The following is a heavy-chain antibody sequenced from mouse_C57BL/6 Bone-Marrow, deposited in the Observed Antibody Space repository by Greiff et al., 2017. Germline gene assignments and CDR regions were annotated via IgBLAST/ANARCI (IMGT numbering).Heavy chain of an antibody. V-gene: IGHV1-69*01. D-gene: IGHD2-3*01. CDR2: IDPSDSYT. J-gene: IGHJ2*01. CDR3: ARGEGYDGYPGDDFDY. CDR1: GYTFTSYW. Sequence: QVQLQQPGAELVMPGASVKLSCTASGYTFTSYWMHWVKQRPGQGLEWIGEIDPSDSYTNYNQKFKGKSTLTVDKSSSTAYMQLSSLTSEDSAVYYCARGEGYDGYPGDDFDYWGQGTTLTVSS.